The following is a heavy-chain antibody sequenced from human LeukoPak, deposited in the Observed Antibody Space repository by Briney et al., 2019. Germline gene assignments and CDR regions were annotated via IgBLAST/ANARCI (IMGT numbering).Heavy chain of an antibody. V-gene: IGHV4-38-2*01. CDR2: IYHSGSA. CDR1: GYSISSGYY. Sequence: PSETLSLTCAVSGYSISSGYYWGWIRQPPGKGLEWIGSIYHSGSAYYNPSLKRRGTISVDTYKNQFSLKLSSVTAADTAVYYCARPYYDFWSGFYYFDYWGQGTLVTVSS. CDR3: ARPYYDFWSGFYYFDY. D-gene: IGHD3-3*01. J-gene: IGHJ4*02.